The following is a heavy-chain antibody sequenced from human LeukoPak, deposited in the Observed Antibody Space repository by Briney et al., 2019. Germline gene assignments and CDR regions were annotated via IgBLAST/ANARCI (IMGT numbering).Heavy chain of an antibody. CDR2: INSDGSST. CDR3: ARDYYDSSGYYHAFDY. CDR1: GFTFSSYW. Sequence: PGGSLRLSCAASGFTFSSYWMHWVRQAPGKGLVWVSRINSDGSSTSYADSVKGRFTISGDNAKNTLYLQMNSLRAEDTAVYYCARDYYDSSGYYHAFDYWGQGTLVTVSS. J-gene: IGHJ4*02. V-gene: IGHV3-74*01. D-gene: IGHD3-22*01.